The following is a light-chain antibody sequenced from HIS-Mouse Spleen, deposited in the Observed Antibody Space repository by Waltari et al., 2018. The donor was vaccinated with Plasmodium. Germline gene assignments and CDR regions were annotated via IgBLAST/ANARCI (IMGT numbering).Light chain of an antibody. CDR3: QQYNNWSFT. V-gene: IGKV3-15*01. CDR1: QIVSSN. CDR2: GAS. Sequence: EIVMTQSPATLSVSPGERATLSCRSSQIVSSNVAWYQQKPGHSPRLLIYGASTRASGIPAMFSGSGSGIEFTLTISSLQSEDFAVYYCQQYNNWSFTFGPGTKVDIK. J-gene: IGKJ3*01.